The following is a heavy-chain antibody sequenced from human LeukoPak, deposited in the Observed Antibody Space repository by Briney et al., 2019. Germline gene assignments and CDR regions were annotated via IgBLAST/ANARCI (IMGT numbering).Heavy chain of an antibody. CDR3: ARPGGTFSPGANGFDL. Sequence: PSETLSLTCAVSGGAIRSNSHYWGWIRQPPGKGLEWIGSIDYSGTTYYNASLKSRVTISVDTSKNQFSLKLTSVTAADTAVYYCARPGGTFSPGANGFDLWAKGQWSASLQ. CDR1: GGAIRSNSHY. V-gene: IGHV4-39*01. D-gene: IGHD2-15*01. J-gene: IGHJ3*01. CDR2: IDYSGTT.